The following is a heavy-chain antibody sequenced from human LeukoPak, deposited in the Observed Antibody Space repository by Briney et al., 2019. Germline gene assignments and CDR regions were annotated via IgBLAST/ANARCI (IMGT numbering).Heavy chain of an antibody. V-gene: IGHV4-34*01. D-gene: IGHD6-13*01. Sequence: SETLSLTCAIYGGSFSGYYWSWIRQPPGKGLEWIGEINHSGSTNYNPSLKSRVTISVDTSKNQFSLKLSSVTAADTAVYYCARGYPLGYSSSCGWFDPWGQGTLVTVSS. CDR2: INHSGST. CDR3: ARGYPLGYSSSCGWFDP. CDR1: GGSFSGYY. J-gene: IGHJ5*02.